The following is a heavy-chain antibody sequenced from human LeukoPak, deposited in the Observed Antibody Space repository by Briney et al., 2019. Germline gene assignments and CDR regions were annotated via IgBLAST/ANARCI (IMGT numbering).Heavy chain of an antibody. Sequence: GGSLRRSCAASGFIFSSYAMSWVRQAPGKGLEWVSTISGTNDNTYYADSVKDRFTISRDNSKNTLSLQMNSLRAEDTAVYYCAKGRGTTVTSAANYWGQGTLVTVSS. V-gene: IGHV3-23*01. CDR1: GFIFSSYA. CDR3: AKGRGTTVTSAANY. CDR2: ISGTNDNT. J-gene: IGHJ4*02. D-gene: IGHD4-17*01.